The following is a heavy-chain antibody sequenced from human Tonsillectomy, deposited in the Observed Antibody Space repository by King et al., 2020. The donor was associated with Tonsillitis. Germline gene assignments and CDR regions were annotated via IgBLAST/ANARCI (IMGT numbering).Heavy chain of an antibody. V-gene: IGHV4-38-2*01. D-gene: IGHD6-13*01. CDR2: IYHSGST. CDR1: GYSISSGXY. J-gene: IGHJ4*02. Sequence: VQLQESGPGLVKPSETLSLTCAVSGYSISSGXYWGWIRQPPGKGLEWIGSIYHSGSTYYNPSLKSRVTISVDTSKNQFSLKLSSVTAADTAVYYCASATLQQLVLLWGQGTLVTVS. CDR3: ASATLQQLVLL.